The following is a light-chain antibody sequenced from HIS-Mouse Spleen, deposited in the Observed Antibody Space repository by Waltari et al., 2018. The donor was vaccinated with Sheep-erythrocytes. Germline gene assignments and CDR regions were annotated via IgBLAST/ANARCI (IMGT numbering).Light chain of an antibody. CDR1: QSISSY. V-gene: IGKV1-39*01. Sequence: DIQMTQSPSSLSASVGDRVTITCRASQSISSYFNWYQQKPGKAPTLLIYAASSLQSRVPSRFSGSGSETDFTLTISSLQPEDFATYYCQQSYSTPPRTFGGGTKVEIK. J-gene: IGKJ4*01. CDR3: QQSYSTPPRT. CDR2: AAS.